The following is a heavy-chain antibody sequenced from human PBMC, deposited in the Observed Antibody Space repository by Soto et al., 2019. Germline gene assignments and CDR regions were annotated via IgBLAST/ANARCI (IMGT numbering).Heavy chain of an antibody. J-gene: IGHJ6*02. CDR1: GGTFSSYA. V-gene: IGHV1-69*06. CDR3: ARAVVGGTRITIFGVVNLGDYYYGMDV. CDR2: IIPIFGTA. Sequence: SVKVSCKASGGTFSSYAISWVRQAPGQGLEWMGGIIPIFGTANYAQKFQGRVTITADKSTSTAYMELSSLRSEDTAVYYCARAVVGGTRITIFGVVNLGDYYYGMDVGGQGTTVTV. D-gene: IGHD3-3*01.